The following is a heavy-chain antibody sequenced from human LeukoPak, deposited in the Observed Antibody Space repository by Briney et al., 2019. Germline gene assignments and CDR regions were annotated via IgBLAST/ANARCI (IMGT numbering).Heavy chain of an antibody. CDR1: GGSISSSSYY. J-gene: IGHJ5*02. V-gene: IGHV4-39*07. D-gene: IGHD1-20*01. Sequence: SETLSLTCTVSGGSISSSSYYWGWIRQPPGKGLEWIGSIYYSGSTNYNPSLKSRVTISVDTSKNQFSLKLSSVTAADTAVYYCARGTITGTLRTLDPWGQGTLVTVSS. CDR3: ARGTITGTLRTLDP. CDR2: IYYSGST.